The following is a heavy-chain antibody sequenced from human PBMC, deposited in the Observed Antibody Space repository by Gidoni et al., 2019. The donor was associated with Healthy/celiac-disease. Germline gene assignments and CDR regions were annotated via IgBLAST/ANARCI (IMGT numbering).Heavy chain of an antibody. CDR2: ISSSSSYI. J-gene: IGHJ6*02. D-gene: IGHD3-3*01. V-gene: IGHV3-21*01. Sequence: EVQLVESGGGLVKPGGSLRLSCAASGFTFSSYSMNWVRQAPGKGLEWVSSISSSSSYIYYADSVKGRFTISRDNAKNSLYLQMNSLRAEDTAVYYCARDVAFNYDFWSGYYIRGDYYYGMDVWGQGTTVTVSS. CDR3: ARDVAFNYDFWSGYYIRGDYYYGMDV. CDR1: GFTFSSYS.